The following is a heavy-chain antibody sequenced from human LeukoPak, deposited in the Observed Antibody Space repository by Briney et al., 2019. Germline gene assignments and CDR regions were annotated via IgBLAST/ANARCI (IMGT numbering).Heavy chain of an antibody. CDR2: INPRVDDK. Sequence: GASVKVSCKASGYTFTSYHMHWVRQAPGQGLEWMGIINPRVDDKKYAQKFRGRVTMTRDTSTSTVYMELSSLGSEDTAVYYCASEESGGYFDYWGQGTLVTVSS. CDR1: GYTFTSYH. CDR3: ASEESGGYFDY. J-gene: IGHJ4*02. D-gene: IGHD2-8*02. V-gene: IGHV1-46*01.